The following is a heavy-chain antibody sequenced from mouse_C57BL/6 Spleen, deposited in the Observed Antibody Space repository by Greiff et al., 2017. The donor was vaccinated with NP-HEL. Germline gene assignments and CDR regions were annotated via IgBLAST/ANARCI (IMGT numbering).Heavy chain of an antibody. CDR3: AREGITTVLDY. D-gene: IGHD1-1*01. Sequence: QVQLQQPGAELVKPGASVKMSCKASGYTFTSYWITWVKQRPGQGLEWIGDIYLGSGSTNYNEKFKSKATLTVDTSSSTAYMQLSSLTSEDSAVYYCAREGITTVLDYWGQGTTLTVSS. J-gene: IGHJ2*01. V-gene: IGHV1-55*01. CDR2: IYLGSGST. CDR1: GYTFTSYW.